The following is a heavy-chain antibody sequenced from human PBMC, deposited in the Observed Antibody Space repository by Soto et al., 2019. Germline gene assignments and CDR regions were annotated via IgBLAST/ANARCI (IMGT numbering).Heavy chain of an antibody. CDR3: AIDLGLEWYFRLDL. CDR2: ISSSTNTI. J-gene: IGHJ6*02. V-gene: IGHV3-48*02. Sequence: EVQRVESGGGLIQPGGSLRLSCAASGFTFSTYSMNWVRQAPGKGLEWLSYISSSTNTIYDADSVKGRFTISRDNAKNALYLQMNSLRDEGTAVYDCAIDLGLEWYFRLDLWGQGTTVTVSS. D-gene: IGHD3-3*01. CDR1: GFTFSTYS.